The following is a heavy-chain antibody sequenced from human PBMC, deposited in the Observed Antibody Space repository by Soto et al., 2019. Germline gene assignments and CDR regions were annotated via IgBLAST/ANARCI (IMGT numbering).Heavy chain of an antibody. CDR2: IHYTGST. Sequence: SETLSLTCTVSSGAISSGGYHWSWLRQHPGKGLELIGYIHYTGSTYYNPPLKSRLTISVDTSKNQFSLRLSSVTAADTAVYYCARDSAIAARAFDIWGRGTMVTVSS. V-gene: IGHV4-31*03. CDR3: ARDSAIAARAFDI. D-gene: IGHD6-6*01. CDR1: SGAISSGGYH. J-gene: IGHJ3*02.